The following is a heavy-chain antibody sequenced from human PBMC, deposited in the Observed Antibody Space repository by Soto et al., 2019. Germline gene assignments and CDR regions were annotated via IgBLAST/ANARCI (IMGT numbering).Heavy chain of an antibody. V-gene: IGHV1-3*01. CDR2: INAGNGNT. Sequence: ASVKVSCKASGYTFTSYAMHWVRQAPGQSLEWMGWINAGNGNTKYSQKFQGRVTITRDTSASTAYMELSSLRSEDTAVYYCARDPAMVFGSSLAYGMDVWGQGTTVTVSS. J-gene: IGHJ6*02. D-gene: IGHD5-18*01. CDR3: ARDPAMVFGSSLAYGMDV. CDR1: GYTFTSYA.